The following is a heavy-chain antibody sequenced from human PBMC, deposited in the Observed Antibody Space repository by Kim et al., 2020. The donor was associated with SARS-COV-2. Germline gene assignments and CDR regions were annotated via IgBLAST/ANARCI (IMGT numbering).Heavy chain of an antibody. D-gene: IGHD5-12*01. CDR3: ARDGGGPYSGYRYYYYGMDV. CDR1: GYTFTSYD. CDR2: MNPNSGNT. V-gene: IGHV1-8*01. Sequence: ASVKVSCKASGYTFTSYDINWVRQATGQGLEWMGWMNPNSGNTGYAQKFQGRVTMTRNTSISTAYMELSSLRSEDTAVYYCARDGGGPYSGYRYYYYGMDVWGQGTTVTVSS. J-gene: IGHJ6*02.